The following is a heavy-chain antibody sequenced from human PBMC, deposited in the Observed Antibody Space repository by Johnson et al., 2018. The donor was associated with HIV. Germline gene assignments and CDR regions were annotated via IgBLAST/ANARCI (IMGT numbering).Heavy chain of an antibody. CDR3: AREGAAAGPTDAFDI. CDR2: IYSGGST. CDR1: GFTVSSNY. D-gene: IGHD6-13*01. J-gene: IGHJ3*02. V-gene: IGHV3-66*02. Sequence: VLLVESGGGVVQPGRSLRLSCAASGFTVSSNYMSWVRQAPGKGLEWVSVIYSGGSTYYADSVTGRFTISRDNSKNTLYLQMNSLRAEDTAVYYCAREGAAAGPTDAFDIWGQGTMVTVSS.